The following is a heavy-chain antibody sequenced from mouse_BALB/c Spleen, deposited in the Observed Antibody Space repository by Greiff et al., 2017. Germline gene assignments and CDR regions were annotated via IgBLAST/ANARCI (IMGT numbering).Heavy chain of an antibody. J-gene: IGHJ4*01. CDR3: ARYGSHAMDY. V-gene: IGHV1-80*01. Sequence: QVHVKQSGAELVRPGSSVKISCKASGYAFSSYWMNWVKQRPGQGLEWIGQIYPGDGDTNYNGKFKGKATLTADKSSSTAYMQLSSLTSEDSAVYFCARYGSHAMDYWGQGTSVTVSS. D-gene: IGHD2-2*01. CDR2: IYPGDGDT. CDR1: GYAFSSYW.